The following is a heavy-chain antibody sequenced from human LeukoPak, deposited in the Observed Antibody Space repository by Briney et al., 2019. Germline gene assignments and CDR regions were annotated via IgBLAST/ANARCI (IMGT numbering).Heavy chain of an antibody. Sequence: AASVKVSCKASGGTFSSYAISWVRQAPGQGLEWMGGIIPIFGTANYAQKFQGRVTITADKSTSTAYMELSSLRSEDTAVYYCARAIVGATRGPRSPTFHIDYWGQGTLVTVS. CDR1: GGTFSSYA. D-gene: IGHD1-26*01. CDR3: ARAIVGATRGPRSPTFHIDY. J-gene: IGHJ4*02. CDR2: IIPIFGTA. V-gene: IGHV1-69*06.